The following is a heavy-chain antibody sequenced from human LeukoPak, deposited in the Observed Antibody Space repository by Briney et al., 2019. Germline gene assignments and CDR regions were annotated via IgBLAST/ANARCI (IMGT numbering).Heavy chain of an antibody. CDR3: AKDSRESLWFGELAPPTFDY. CDR1: GFTFSNHG. CDR2: ISPSGDIK. Sequence: PGGSLRLSCATSGFTFSNHGMNWVRQAPGKGLEWVSGISPSGDIKYYADSVKGRFTISRDNSKNTVYLQMNSLRAEDTAVYYCAKDSRESLWFGELAPPTFDYWGQGTLVTVSS. D-gene: IGHD3-10*01. V-gene: IGHV3-23*01. J-gene: IGHJ4*02.